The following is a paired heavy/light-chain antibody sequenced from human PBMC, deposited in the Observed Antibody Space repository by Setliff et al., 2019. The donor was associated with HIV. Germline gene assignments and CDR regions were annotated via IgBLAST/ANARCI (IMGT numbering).Heavy chain of an antibody. Sequence: QVQLQESGPGLVKPSETLSLTCTVSGGLISRYYWTWIRQPPGKGLEWIGYIYYSGGTNYNPSLKSRVTISVDTSKNQFSLKLNSVTAADTAVYYCARLALENGHYYYYMDVWGKGTTVTVSS. CDR3: ARLALENGHYYYYMDV. D-gene: IGHD2-8*01. CDR2: IYYSGGT. CDR1: GGLISRYY. V-gene: IGHV4-59*01. J-gene: IGHJ6*03.
Light chain of an antibody. CDR1: SGHSNYA. J-gene: IGLJ2*01. CDR2: LNSDGSH. Sequence: QLVLTQSPSASASLGASVKLTCTLSSGHSNYAIAWHQQQPEKGPRYLMKLNSDGSHNKGDGIPDRFSGSTSGAERYLTISSLQSEDEAEYYCQTWGSDIVVFGGGTKLTVL. CDR3: QTWGSDIVV. V-gene: IGLV4-69*01.